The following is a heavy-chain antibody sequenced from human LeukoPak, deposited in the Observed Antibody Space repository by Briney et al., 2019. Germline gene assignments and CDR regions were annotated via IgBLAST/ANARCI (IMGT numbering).Heavy chain of an antibody. D-gene: IGHD6-13*01. CDR3: ARSSSSSWTGYFDY. Sequence: SETLSPTCTVSGGSISSSSYYWGWIRQPPGKGLEWIGSIYYSGSTYYNPSLKSRVTISVDTSKNQFSLKLSSVTAADTAVYYCARSSSSSWTGYFDYWGQGTLVTVSS. V-gene: IGHV4-39*01. CDR1: GGSISSSSYY. CDR2: IYYSGST. J-gene: IGHJ4*02.